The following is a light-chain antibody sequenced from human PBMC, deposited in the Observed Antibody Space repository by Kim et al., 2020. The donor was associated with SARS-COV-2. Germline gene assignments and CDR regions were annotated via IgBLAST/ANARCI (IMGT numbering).Light chain of an antibody. Sequence: QSVLTQPPSVSAAPGQKVTISCSGSSSNIGNNYVSWYQQLPGTAPKLLIYDNNKRPSGIPDRFSGSKSGTSATLGITGLQTGDEADYYCGTWDSSLSAWGFGGGTQLTGL. J-gene: IGLJ3*02. CDR2: DNN. CDR3: GTWDSSLSAWG. CDR1: SSNIGNNY. V-gene: IGLV1-51*01.